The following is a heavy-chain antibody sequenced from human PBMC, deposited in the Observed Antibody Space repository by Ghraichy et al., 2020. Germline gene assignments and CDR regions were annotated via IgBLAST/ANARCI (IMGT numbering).Heavy chain of an antibody. D-gene: IGHD3-22*01. CDR1: GFTFSRYA. CDR2: ISFDGSNK. V-gene: IGHV3-30-3*01. J-gene: IGHJ4*02. Sequence: GESLNISCAASGFTFSRYAMHWVRQAPGKGLEWVAVISFDGSNKYYADSVKGRFTISRDNSKNTLYLQMNSLRAQDTAVYYCARGAGGYYGVLDYWGQGTLVTVSS. CDR3: ARGAGGYYGVLDY.